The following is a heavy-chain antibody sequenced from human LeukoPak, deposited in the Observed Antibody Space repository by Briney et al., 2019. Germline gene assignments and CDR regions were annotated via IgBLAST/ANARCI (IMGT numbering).Heavy chain of an antibody. CDR1: GFTFSSYA. V-gene: IGHV3-30-3*01. J-gene: IGHJ6*02. D-gene: IGHD3-22*01. Sequence: TGGSLRLSCAASGFTFSSYAMHWVRQAPGKGLEWVAIISYDGSNKYYADSVKGRFTISRDNSKNTLYLQMNSLRAEDTAVYYCARDRPYYDSSGYRYYYYGMDVWGQGTTVTVSS. CDR3: ARDRPYYDSSGYRYYYYGMDV. CDR2: ISYDGSNK.